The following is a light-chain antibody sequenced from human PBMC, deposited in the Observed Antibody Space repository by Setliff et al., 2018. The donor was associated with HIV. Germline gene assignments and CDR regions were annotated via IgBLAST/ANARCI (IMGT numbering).Light chain of an antibody. Sequence: QAVVTQEPPLTVSPGGTVTLTCGSSTGAVTSGHYPYWVQQKPGQAPKTLIYDTNNKHSWTPARFSGSLLGGKAALTLSGAQSEDEADYYCLLSYTDDRPVFGGGTKVTVL. CDR3: LLSYTDDRPV. CDR1: TGAVTSGHY. J-gene: IGLJ3*02. CDR2: DTN. V-gene: IGLV7-46*01.